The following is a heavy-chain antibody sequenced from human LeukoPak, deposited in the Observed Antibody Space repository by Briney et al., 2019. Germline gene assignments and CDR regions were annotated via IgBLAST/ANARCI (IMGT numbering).Heavy chain of an antibody. CDR2: IWYDGSNK. CDR3: ARNDRGAFDI. D-gene: IGHD3-22*01. J-gene: IGHJ3*02. V-gene: IGHV3-33*01. Sequence: GGSLRLSCAASGFTFSSYGIHWVRQAPGKGLEWVAVIWYDGSNKYYADSVKGRFTISRDNSKNTLYLQMSRLRVEDTAVYYCARNDRGAFDIWGQGTMVTVSS. CDR1: GFTFSSYG.